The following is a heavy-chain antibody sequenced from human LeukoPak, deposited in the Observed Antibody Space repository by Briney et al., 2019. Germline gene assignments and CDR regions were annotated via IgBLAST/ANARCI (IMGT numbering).Heavy chain of an antibody. CDR2: IYYSGST. V-gene: IGHV4-31*03. Sequence: SETLSLTCTVSGGSISSGGYYWSWIRQHPGKGLEWIGYIYYSGSTYYNPSLKSRDTISVDTSKNQFSLKLSSVTAADTAVYYCARVSQMRYYDSSGSIYYYYYGMDVWGQGTTVTVSS. D-gene: IGHD3-22*01. CDR3: ARVSQMRYYDSSGSIYYYYYGMDV. J-gene: IGHJ6*02. CDR1: GGSISSGGYY.